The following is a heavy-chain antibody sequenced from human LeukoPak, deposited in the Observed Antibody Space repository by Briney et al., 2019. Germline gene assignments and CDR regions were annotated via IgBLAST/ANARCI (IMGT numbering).Heavy chain of an antibody. CDR3: ARQLGIPYVDY. CDR2: INHSGST. J-gene: IGHJ4*02. Sequence: PSETLSLTCAVYGGSFSGYYWSWIRQPPGKGLEWIGEINHSGSTNYNPSLKSRVTISVDTSKNQFSLKLSSVTAADTAVYYCARQLGIPYVDYWGQGTLVTVSS. CDR1: GGSFSGYY. V-gene: IGHV4-34*01. D-gene: IGHD5-18*01.